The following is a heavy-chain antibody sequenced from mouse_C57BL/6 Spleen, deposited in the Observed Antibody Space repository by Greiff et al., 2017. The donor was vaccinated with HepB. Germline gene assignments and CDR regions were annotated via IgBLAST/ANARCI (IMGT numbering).Heavy chain of an antibody. D-gene: IGHD1-1*01. CDR3: ARDDYYGSEGYFDV. J-gene: IGHJ1*03. Sequence: EVKLVESGPGMVKPSQSLSLTCTVTGYSITSGYDWHWIRHFPGNKLEWMGYISYSGSTNYNPSLKSRISITHDTSKNHFFLKLNSVTTEDTATYYCARDDYYGSEGYFDVWGTGTTVTVSS. CDR1: GYSITSGYD. V-gene: IGHV3-1*01. CDR2: ISYSGST.